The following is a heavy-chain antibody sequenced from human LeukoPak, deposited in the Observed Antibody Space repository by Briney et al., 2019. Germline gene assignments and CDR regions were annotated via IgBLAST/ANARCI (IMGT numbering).Heavy chain of an antibody. D-gene: IGHD3-9*01. Sequence: GRSLRLSCAASGFTFSNYAMHWVRQAPGKGLEWVAVISSDGSKKSHADSVKGRFTISRDNSKNTLYLQMNSLRAEDTAVYYCAKRGDILIGYSPWKTFFDYWGQGTLVTVSS. CDR1: GFTFSNYA. CDR3: AKRGDILIGYSPWKTFFDY. CDR2: ISSDGSKK. V-gene: IGHV3-30*18. J-gene: IGHJ4*02.